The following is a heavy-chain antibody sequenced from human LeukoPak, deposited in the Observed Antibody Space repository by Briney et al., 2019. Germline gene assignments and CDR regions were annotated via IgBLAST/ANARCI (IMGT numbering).Heavy chain of an antibody. CDR1: GGSISSYY. J-gene: IGHJ5*02. V-gene: IGHV4-59*01. CDR2: IYYSGST. D-gene: IGHD3-3*01. CDR3: ARGYYDFWSGYWPKNWFDP. Sequence: PSETLSLTCTVSGGSISSYYWSWIRQPPGKGLEWIGYIYYSGSTNYNPSLKSRVTISVDTSKNQFSLKLSSVTAADTAVYYCARGYYDFWSGYWPKNWFDPWGQGTLVTVSS.